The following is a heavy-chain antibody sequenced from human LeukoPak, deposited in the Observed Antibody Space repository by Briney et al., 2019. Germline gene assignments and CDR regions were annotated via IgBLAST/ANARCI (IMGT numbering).Heavy chain of an antibody. Sequence: GGSLRLSCAASGFTFSSYSMNWVRQAPGKGLEWVSSISSSSSYIYYADSVKGRFTISRDNAKNSLYLQMNSLRAEDTAVYYCATDGTAYVHDYWGQGTLVTVSS. J-gene: IGHJ4*02. CDR2: ISSSSSYI. D-gene: IGHD1-1*01. CDR3: ATDGTAYVHDY. V-gene: IGHV3-21*01. CDR1: GFTFSSYS.